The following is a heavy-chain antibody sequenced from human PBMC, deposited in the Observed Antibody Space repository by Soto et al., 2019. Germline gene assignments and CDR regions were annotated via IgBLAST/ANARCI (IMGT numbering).Heavy chain of an antibody. CDR2: MYNTGST. Sequence: QVRLQESGPGLVKPSETLSLTCTVSGGSISSYYWSWIRQPPGKGLEWIGYMYNTGSTIYNPSLKSRVTISVDTSKNQFSLKLNSLTAADTAVYYCARDLWGYCGADCYPLDVWGQGPTVTVSS. CDR1: GGSISSYY. D-gene: IGHD2-21*02. V-gene: IGHV4-59*01. J-gene: IGHJ6*02. CDR3: ARDLWGYCGADCYPLDV.